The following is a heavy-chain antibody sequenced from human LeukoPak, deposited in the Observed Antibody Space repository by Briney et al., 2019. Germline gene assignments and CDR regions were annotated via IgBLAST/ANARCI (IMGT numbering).Heavy chain of an antibody. J-gene: IGHJ1*01. V-gene: IGHV3-21*01. CDR2: ISSSSSYI. Sequence: GGSLRLSCAASGFTFSSCSMNWVRQAPGKGLEWVSSISSSSSYIYYADSVKGRFTISRDNAKNSLYLQMNSLRAEDTAVYYCARDSLDSSGSFQHWGQGTLVTVSS. CDR1: GFTFSSCS. CDR3: ARDSLDSSGSFQH. D-gene: IGHD6-19*01.